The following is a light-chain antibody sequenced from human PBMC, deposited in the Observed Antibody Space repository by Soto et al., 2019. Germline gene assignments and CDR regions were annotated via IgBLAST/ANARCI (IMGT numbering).Light chain of an antibody. J-gene: IGKJ1*01. V-gene: IGKV3-15*01. CDR2: GAS. CDR3: YHYHNWAPPRT. Sequence: IVMTQSPATLSVSPGSRSTLSCLARQSVSSNLAWYQQQPGPAPTLLLYGASTTATGIPARSSGSGSGTEFTLTISSLQLQASALSSCYHYHNWAPPRTFGQGTKVDI. CDR1: QSVSSN.